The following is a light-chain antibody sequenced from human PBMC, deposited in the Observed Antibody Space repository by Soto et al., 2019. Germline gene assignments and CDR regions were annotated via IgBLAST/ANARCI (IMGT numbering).Light chain of an antibody. CDR2: DVS. Sequence: QSALTQPASVSGSPGQSITISCTGTSSDIGVYKYVSWYQHHPGKAPKLIIYDVSSRPSGVSNRFSGSKSGNTASLTISGPQAEDEADYYSNSYTPSPLLFGGGTKLTVL. CDR1: SSDIGVYKY. V-gene: IGLV2-14*03. CDR3: NSYTPSPLL. J-gene: IGLJ2*01.